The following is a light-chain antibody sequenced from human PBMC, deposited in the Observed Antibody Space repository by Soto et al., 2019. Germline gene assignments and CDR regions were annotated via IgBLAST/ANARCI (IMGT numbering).Light chain of an antibody. CDR2: DVS. CDR1: SSDVGGYNF. Sequence: QSVLTQPASVSGSPGQSITISCTGTSSDVGGYNFVSWYQQHPGKAPKLIISDVSNRPSGVSTRFSGSKSGNTASLTISGLQADDEADYYCSSYTSINTHVFGTGTKVTVL. CDR3: SSYTSINTHV. J-gene: IGLJ1*01. V-gene: IGLV2-14*01.